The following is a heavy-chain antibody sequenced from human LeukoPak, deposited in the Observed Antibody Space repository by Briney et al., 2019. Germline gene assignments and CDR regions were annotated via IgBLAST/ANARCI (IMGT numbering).Heavy chain of an antibody. D-gene: IGHD6-19*01. V-gene: IGHV3-48*01. CDR2: ISSSSSSI. CDR3: ARDSSDRLPDY. J-gene: IGHJ4*02. CDR1: GFTFSRYN. Sequence: TGGSLRLSCAASGFTFSRYNMNWVRQAPGKGLEWVSYISSSSSSIYYGDSVKGRFTISRDNAKNSLYLQMNSLRAEDTAVYYCARDSSDRLPDYWGQGTLVTVSS.